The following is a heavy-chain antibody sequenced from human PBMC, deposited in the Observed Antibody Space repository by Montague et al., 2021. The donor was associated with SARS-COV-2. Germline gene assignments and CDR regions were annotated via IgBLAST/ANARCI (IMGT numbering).Heavy chain of an antibody. CDR1: GGSLSGYY. CDR3: ARGADYDFWSGYLRYKWFDP. J-gene: IGHJ5*02. V-gene: IGHV4-34*01. Sequence: SETLSLTCAVYGGSLSGYYWAWIRQTPGKGLEWMGEINHSGNTNYNPSLKRRLTISVDTSKKQFSLKLSSVTTADTAVYYCARGADYDFWSGYLRYKWFDPWGLGTPVTVSS. D-gene: IGHD3-3*01. CDR2: INHSGNT.